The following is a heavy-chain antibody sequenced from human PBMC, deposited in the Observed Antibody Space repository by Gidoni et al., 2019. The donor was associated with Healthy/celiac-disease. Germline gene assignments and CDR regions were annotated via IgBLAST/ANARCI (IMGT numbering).Heavy chain of an antibody. J-gene: IGHJ5*02. D-gene: IGHD2-2*01. CDR2: ISWNSGSI. CDR3: AKDKGIVPAATGWFDP. CDR1: GFTFDDYA. Sequence: EVQLVESGGGLVQPGRSLRLSCAASGFTFDDYAMHWVRQAPGKGLGWVSGISWNSGSIGYADSVKGRFTISRDNAKNSLYLQMNSLRAEDTALYYCAKDKGIVPAATGWFDPWGQGTLVTVSS. V-gene: IGHV3-9*01.